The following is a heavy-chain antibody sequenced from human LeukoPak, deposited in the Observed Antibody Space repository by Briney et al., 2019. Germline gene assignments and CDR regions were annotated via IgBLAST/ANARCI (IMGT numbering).Heavy chain of an antibody. V-gene: IGHV3-23*01. J-gene: IGHJ4*02. D-gene: IGHD3-22*01. Sequence: GGSLRLSCAAAAFTSSSYAMSWVPQAPGKRLERVSAISVRGGGTYYAHPVKGRFTISRDNSKNRLHLQMDSLRVENTTVYYSAKEPTYSDGNGDVHEGDYFVYWGQGTLVTVSS. CDR1: AFTSSSYA. CDR2: ISVRGGGT. CDR3: AKEPTYSDGNGDVHEGDYFVY.